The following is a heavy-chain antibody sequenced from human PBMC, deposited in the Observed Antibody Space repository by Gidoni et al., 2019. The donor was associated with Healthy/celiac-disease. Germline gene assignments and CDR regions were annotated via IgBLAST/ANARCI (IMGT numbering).Heavy chain of an antibody. CDR2: ISGSGGST. J-gene: IGHJ4*02. CDR3: AKGIVPAAISYCFDY. Sequence: EVQLLESGGGLVQPGGSLSLACAASGFPFGRYAMSWVRQAPGKGLGWVSAISGSGGSTYYADSVKGRFTISRDNSKNTLYLQMNSLRAEDTAVYYCAKGIVPAAISYCFDYWGQGTLVTVSS. D-gene: IGHD2-2*02. V-gene: IGHV3-23*01. CDR1: GFPFGRYA.